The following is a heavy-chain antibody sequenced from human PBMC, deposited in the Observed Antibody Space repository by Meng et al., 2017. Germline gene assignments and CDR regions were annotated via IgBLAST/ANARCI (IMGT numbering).Heavy chain of an antibody. V-gene: IGHV1-3*01. CDR2: INAGNGNT. CDR1: GYTFTSYA. Sequence: ASVKDTCMATGYTFTSYAMPWVRQAPGQRLEWMGWINAGNGNTKYSQKFQGRATITRDTSASTAYMELSSLRSEDTSVCYCARVPRGYGDYRYFDYWGQGTLVTVSS. CDR3: ARVPRGYGDYRYFDY. D-gene: IGHD4-17*01. J-gene: IGHJ4*02.